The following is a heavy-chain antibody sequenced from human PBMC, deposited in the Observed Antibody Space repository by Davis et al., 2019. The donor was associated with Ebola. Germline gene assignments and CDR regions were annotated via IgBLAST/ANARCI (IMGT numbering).Heavy chain of an antibody. D-gene: IGHD6-19*01. Sequence: GESLKISCAASGFTFSSYSMNWVRQAPGKGLEWVSSISSSSSTIYYADSVKGRFTISRDNAKNSLYLQMNSLRAEDTAVYYCAKDLGPVYSSGPGGYWGQGTLVTVSS. CDR3: AKDLGPVYSSGPGGY. CDR1: GFTFSSYS. CDR2: ISSSSSTI. V-gene: IGHV3-48*01. J-gene: IGHJ4*02.